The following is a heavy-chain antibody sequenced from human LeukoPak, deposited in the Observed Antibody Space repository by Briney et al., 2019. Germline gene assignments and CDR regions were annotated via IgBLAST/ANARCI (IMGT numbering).Heavy chain of an antibody. CDR1: GGSISSYY. CDR3: ARADRDHFDY. Sequence: SETLSLTCTVSGGSISSYYWSWIRQPPGKGLEWIGYIYYGGSTNYNPSLKSRVTISVDTSKNQFSLKLSSVTAADTAVYYCARADRDHFDYWGQGTLVTVSS. J-gene: IGHJ4*02. CDR2: IYYGGST. V-gene: IGHV4-59*12. D-gene: IGHD2-21*02.